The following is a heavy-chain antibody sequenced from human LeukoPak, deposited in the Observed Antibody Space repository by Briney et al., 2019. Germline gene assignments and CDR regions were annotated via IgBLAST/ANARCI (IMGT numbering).Heavy chain of an antibody. Sequence: GGSLRLSCAASGFTFSSYAMHWVRQAPGKGLEWVAVISYDGSNKYYADSVKGRFTISRDNSKNTLYLQMNSLRAEDTAVYYCARDNGYSSIGPTFDYWGQGTLVTVSS. J-gene: IGHJ4*02. D-gene: IGHD5-18*01. CDR3: ARDNGYSSIGPTFDY. CDR2: ISYDGSNK. V-gene: IGHV3-30*04. CDR1: GFTFSSYA.